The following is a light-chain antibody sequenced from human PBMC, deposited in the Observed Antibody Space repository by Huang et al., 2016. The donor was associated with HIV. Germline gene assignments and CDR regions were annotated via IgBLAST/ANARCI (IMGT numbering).Light chain of an antibody. CDR1: QTINSN. CDR3: QQYNNWPPYT. J-gene: IGKJ2*01. Sequence: EMVMAQSPATLSVSPGERVTLSCTASQTINSNLAWYQQKPGQAPRLLIYGASTRATGVPVRFSGSGSGTEFTLTINSLQSEDFAVYYCQQYNNWPPYTFGQGTKLETK. CDR2: GAS. V-gene: IGKV3-15*01.